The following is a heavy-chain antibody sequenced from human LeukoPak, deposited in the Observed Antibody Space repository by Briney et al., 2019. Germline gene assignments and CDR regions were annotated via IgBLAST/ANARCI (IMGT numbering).Heavy chain of an antibody. Sequence: PGGSLRLSCAASGFTFSSYGMSWVCQAPGKGLEWVSAISGSGGSTYYADSVKGRFTISRDNSKNTLYLQMNSLRTEDTAVYYCAKPRSVSSGLDAFDIWGQGTMVTVSS. CDR2: ISGSGGST. J-gene: IGHJ3*02. D-gene: IGHD3-10*01. CDR3: AKPRSVSSGLDAFDI. V-gene: IGHV3-23*01. CDR1: GFTFSSYG.